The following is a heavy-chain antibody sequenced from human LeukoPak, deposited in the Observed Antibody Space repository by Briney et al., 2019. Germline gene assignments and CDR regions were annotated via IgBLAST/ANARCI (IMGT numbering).Heavy chain of an antibody. CDR3: AREVGGQLWFGYFDY. V-gene: IGHV3-33*01. CDR1: GFTFSSYG. CDR2: IWYDGSNK. Sequence: GSLRLSCAASGFTFSSYGMHWVRQAPGKGLEWVAVIWYDGSNKYYADSVKGRFTISRDNSKNTLYLQMNSLRAEDTAVYYCAREVGGQLWFGYFDYWGQGTLVTVSS. D-gene: IGHD5-18*01. J-gene: IGHJ4*02.